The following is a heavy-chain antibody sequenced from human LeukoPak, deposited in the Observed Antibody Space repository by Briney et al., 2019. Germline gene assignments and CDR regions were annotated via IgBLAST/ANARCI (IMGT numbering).Heavy chain of an antibody. CDR2: IYYSGST. CDR3: ARGGIRQTFDN. J-gene: IGHJ4*02. CDR1: GGSISTYY. V-gene: IGHV4-59*01. D-gene: IGHD3-3*02. Sequence: SETLSLTCTVSGGSISTYYWNWIRQPPGKGLEWIGYIYYSGSTNYNPSLKSRVTISVDTSKNQFSLNLTSETAADTAVYYCARGGIRQTFDNWGQGTLVTVSS.